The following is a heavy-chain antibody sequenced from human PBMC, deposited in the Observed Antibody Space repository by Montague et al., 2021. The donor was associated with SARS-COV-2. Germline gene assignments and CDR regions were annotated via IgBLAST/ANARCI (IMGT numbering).Heavy chain of an antibody. J-gene: IGHJ4*02. Sequence: SETLSLTCSVSGGSIGSYYWSWLRQPPGKGLEWIGHIHYSGSNTYNPYFKSRVTISIDTPKNQFSLKLSSVTAADTAVYYCARTLDPSGTYYLPYWGQGTLVTVSS. V-gene: IGHV4-59*01. CDR2: IHYSGSN. D-gene: IGHD3-22*01. CDR1: GGSIGSYY. CDR3: ARTLDPSGTYYLPY.